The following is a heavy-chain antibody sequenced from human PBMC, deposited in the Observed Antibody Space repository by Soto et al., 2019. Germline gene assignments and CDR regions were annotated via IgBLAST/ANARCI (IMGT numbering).Heavy chain of an antibody. J-gene: IGHJ4*02. CDR3: ARYFDIEPHYFDY. Sequence: SETLSLTCTVSGGSISSYYWSWIRQPPGKGLEWIGYIYYSGSTNYNPSLKSRVTISVDTSSNQFSLKLSSVTAADTAVYYCARYFDIEPHYFDYWGQGTLVTVSS. CDR1: GGSISSYY. D-gene: IGHD5-12*01. V-gene: IGHV4-59*01. CDR2: IYYSGST.